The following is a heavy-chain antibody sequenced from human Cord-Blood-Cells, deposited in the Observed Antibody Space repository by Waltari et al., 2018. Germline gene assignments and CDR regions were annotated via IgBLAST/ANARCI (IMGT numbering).Heavy chain of an antibody. Sequence: QVQLVTSGGGVVQPGRSLRISCAASGFTFSSYAMHWVRQAPGKGLEWVAVISYDGSNKYYADSVKGRFTISRDNSKNTLYLQMNSLRAEDTAVYYCASGDRVLGHYFDYWGQGTLVTVSS. CDR3: ASGDRVLGHYFDY. V-gene: IGHV3-30*04. J-gene: IGHJ4*02. CDR1: GFTFSSYA. CDR2: ISYDGSNK. D-gene: IGHD2-8*02.